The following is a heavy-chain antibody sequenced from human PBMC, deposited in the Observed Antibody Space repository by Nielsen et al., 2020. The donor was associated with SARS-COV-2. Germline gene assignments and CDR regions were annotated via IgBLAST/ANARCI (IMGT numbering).Heavy chain of an antibody. CDR1: GGSISSYY. CDR3: ARLCRGYCSSTSCPESAFDI. CDR2: IYYSGST. J-gene: IGHJ3*02. V-gene: IGHV4-59*08. D-gene: IGHD2-2*01. Sequence: SETLSLTCTVSGGSISSYYWSWIRQPPGKGLEWIGYIYYSGSTNYNPSLKSRVTISVDTSKNQFSLKLSSVTAADTAVYYCARLCRGYCSSTSCPESAFDIWGQGTMVTVSS.